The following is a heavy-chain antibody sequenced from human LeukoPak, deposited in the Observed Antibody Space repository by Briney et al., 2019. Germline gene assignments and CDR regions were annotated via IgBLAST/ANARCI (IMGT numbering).Heavy chain of an antibody. CDR3: ARSMEYSSSWYPTQGPNYYYGMDV. CDR1: GFTFSSYA. J-gene: IGHJ6*02. CDR2: ISYDGSNK. Sequence: GGSLRLSCAASGFTFSSYAMHWVRQAPGKGLEWVAVISYDGSNKYYADSVKGRFTISRDNSKNTLYLQMNSLRAEDTAVYYCARSMEYSSSWYPTQGPNYYYGMDVWGQGTTVTVSS. D-gene: IGHD6-13*01. V-gene: IGHV3-30-3*01.